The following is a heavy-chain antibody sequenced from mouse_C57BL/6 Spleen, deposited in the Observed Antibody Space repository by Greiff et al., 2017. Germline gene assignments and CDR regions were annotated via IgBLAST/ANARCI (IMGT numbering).Heavy chain of an antibody. V-gene: IGHV1-39*01. CDR2: INPNYGTT. CDR3: ARSRTTVVATDY. CDR1: GYSFTDYN. J-gene: IGHJ2*01. Sequence: VHVKQSGPELVKPGASVKISCKASGYSFTDYNMNWVKQSNGKSLEWIGVINPNYGTTSYNQKFKGKATLTVDQSSSTAYMQLSSLTSEDSAVYYCARSRTTVVATDYWGQGTTLTVS. D-gene: IGHD1-1*01.